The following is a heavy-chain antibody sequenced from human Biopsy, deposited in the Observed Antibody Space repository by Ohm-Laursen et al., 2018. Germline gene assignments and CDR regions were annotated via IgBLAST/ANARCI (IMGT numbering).Heavy chain of an antibody. CDR3: ARADPPLFYYGSGSSNWFDP. Sequence: ASVKVSCKTSGYTFTSYEINWVRQATGQGLEWMGWINPDSGNTGYAQNFQGRVTMTRNTSISTAYMELSSLRSEDTAVYFCARADPPLFYYGSGSSNWFDPWGQGTLVTVSS. J-gene: IGHJ5*02. CDR1: GYTFTSYE. CDR2: INPDSGNT. V-gene: IGHV1-8*01. D-gene: IGHD3-10*01.